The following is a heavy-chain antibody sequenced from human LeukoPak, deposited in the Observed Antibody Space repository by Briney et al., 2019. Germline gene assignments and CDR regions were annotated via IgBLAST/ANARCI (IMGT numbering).Heavy chain of an antibody. CDR1: GGSISSYY. D-gene: IGHD4-17*01. J-gene: IGHJ5*02. CDR2: IYYSGST. V-gene: IGHV4-59*01. CDR3: ARFWDYGVYGIWFDP. Sequence: SETLSLTCTVSGGSISSYYWSWIRQPPGKGLEWIGYIYYSGSTNYNPSLKSRVTISVDTSKNQFSLKLSSVTAADTAVYYCARFWDYGVYGIWFDPWGQGTLVTVSS.